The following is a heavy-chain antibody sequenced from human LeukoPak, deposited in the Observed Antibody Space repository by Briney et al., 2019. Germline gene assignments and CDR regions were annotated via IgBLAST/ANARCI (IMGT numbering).Heavy chain of an antibody. CDR1: GGSISSSSYY. D-gene: IGHD3-10*01. V-gene: IGHV4-61*05. J-gene: IGHJ6*03. CDR2: IHYSGST. CDR3: ARVEEGYGSGRRENYYYYYMDV. Sequence: SETLSLTCTVSGGSISSSSYYWGWIRQPPGKGPEWIGYIHYSGSTSYNPSLKSRVTISVDTSKKQFSLKLSSVTAADTAVYYCARVEEGYGSGRRENYYYYYMDVWGKGTTVTISS.